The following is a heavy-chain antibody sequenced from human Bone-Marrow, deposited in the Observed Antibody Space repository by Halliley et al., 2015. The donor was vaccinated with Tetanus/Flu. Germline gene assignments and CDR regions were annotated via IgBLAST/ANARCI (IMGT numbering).Heavy chain of an antibody. V-gene: IGHV3-66*01. J-gene: IGHJ4*02. CDR3: AGGPRSQVEFTRWTFDY. D-gene: IGHD4-17*01. Sequence: IYRCGNTEYADSVEGRFTISRDNSKNPLYLQMNGLRPEDTGVYYCAGGPRSQVEFTRWTFDYWGQGTLVTVSS. CDR2: IYRCGNT.